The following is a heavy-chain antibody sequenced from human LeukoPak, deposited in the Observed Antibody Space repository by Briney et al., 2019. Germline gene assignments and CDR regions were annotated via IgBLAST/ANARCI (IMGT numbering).Heavy chain of an antibody. V-gene: IGHV3-21*01. D-gene: IGHD6-19*01. CDR1: GFTFSSYS. CDR2: ISSGSDYI. J-gene: IGHJ4*02. Sequence: GGSLRLSCAASGFTFSSYSMNWVRQTPGKGLEWVSSISSGSDYIYIADSVKGRFSVSRDNAKNSLYMQMNSLRAEDTAVYYCARDRPEGRAVAAAFDYWGQGTLVTVSP. CDR3: ARDRPEGRAVAAAFDY.